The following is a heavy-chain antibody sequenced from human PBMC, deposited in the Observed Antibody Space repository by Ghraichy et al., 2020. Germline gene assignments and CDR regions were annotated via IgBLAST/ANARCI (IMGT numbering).Heavy chain of an antibody. V-gene: IGHV3-15*07. Sequence: GGSLRLSCAASGFTFSNAWMNWVRQAPGKGLEWVGRIKSKTDGGTTDYAAPVKGRFTISRDDSKNTLYLQMNSLKTEDTAVYYCTTGASVGTYYYYYMDVWGKGTTVTVSS. CDR2: IKSKTDGGTT. D-gene: IGHD1-26*01. CDR3: TTGASVGTYYYYYMDV. CDR1: GFTFSNAW. J-gene: IGHJ6*03.